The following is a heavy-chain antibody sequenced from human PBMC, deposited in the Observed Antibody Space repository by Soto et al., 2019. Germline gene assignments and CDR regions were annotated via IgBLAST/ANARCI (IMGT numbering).Heavy chain of an antibody. V-gene: IGHV5-51*01. D-gene: IGHD1-26*01. Sequence: GESLKISCKGSGYSFTSYWIGWVRQMPGKGLEWMGIIYPGDSDTRYSPSFQGQVTISADKSISTAYLQWGSLKASDTAMYYCARSIVGATHYYYGMDVWGQGTTVTVSS. CDR1: GYSFTSYW. CDR2: IYPGDSDT. J-gene: IGHJ6*02. CDR3: ARSIVGATHYYYGMDV.